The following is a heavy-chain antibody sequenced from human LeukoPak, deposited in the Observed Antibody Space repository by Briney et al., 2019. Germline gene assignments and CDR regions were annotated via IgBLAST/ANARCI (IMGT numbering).Heavy chain of an antibody. CDR2: ISAYNGNT. V-gene: IGHV1-18*01. CDR1: GYTFTSYG. J-gene: IGHJ4*02. D-gene: IGHD5-12*01. CDR3: ARDSYVVATLRHFDY. Sequence: ASVKVSCKASGYTFTSYGISWVRQAPGQGLEWMGWISAYNGNTNYAQKLQGRVTMTTDTSTSTAYMELRSLRSDDTAVYYCARDSYVVATLRHFDYWGQGTLATVSS.